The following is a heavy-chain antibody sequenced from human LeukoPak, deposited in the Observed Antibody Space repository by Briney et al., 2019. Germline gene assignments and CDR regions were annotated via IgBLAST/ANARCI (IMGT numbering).Heavy chain of an antibody. Sequence: GGSLRLSCAASGFTFSSYSMNWVRQAPGKGLEWVSAISDSGGSTYYSVSVKGRFTISRDNSKNTLYLQMSSLRAEDTAVYYCAKDAGSGSYYLYYFDYWGQGTLVTVSS. D-gene: IGHD3-10*01. J-gene: IGHJ4*02. CDR3: AKDAGSGSYYLYYFDY. CDR2: ISDSGGST. V-gene: IGHV3-23*01. CDR1: GFTFSSYS.